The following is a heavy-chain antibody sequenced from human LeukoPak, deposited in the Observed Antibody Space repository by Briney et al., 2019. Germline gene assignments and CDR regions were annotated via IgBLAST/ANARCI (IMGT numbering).Heavy chain of an antibody. D-gene: IGHD1-26*01. V-gene: IGHV4-4*07. CDR2: IYTSGTT. CDR1: GGSISSYY. CDR3: ARHQHAGREHYYGMDV. Sequence: SETQSLTCTVSGGSISSYYWSWIRQPAGKGLEWIGRIYTSGTTNYNPSLKSRVTMSVDTSKNQFSLKLSSVTAADTAVYYCARHQHAGREHYYGMDVWGPGTTVSVSS. J-gene: IGHJ6*02.